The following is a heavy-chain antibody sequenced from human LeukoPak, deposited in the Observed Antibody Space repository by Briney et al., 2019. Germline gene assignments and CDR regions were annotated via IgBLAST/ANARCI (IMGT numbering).Heavy chain of an antibody. Sequence: ASVKVSCKASGFPFTSYGFSWVRQAPGQGLEWMGWASAYNGNTNYVEDFQGRVTMTTDTSATTAYMELRGLRSDDTAVYYCARDSFLIGDRLPFDYWGQGTLVTVSS. CDR3: ARDSFLIGDRLPFDY. V-gene: IGHV1-18*01. CDR2: ASAYNGNT. CDR1: GFPFTSYG. D-gene: IGHD3-3*01. J-gene: IGHJ4*02.